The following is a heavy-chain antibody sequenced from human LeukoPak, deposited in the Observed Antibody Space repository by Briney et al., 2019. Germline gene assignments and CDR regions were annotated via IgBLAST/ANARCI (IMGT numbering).Heavy chain of an antibody. CDR3: ARDQAPRPHFYDFWSGYYVPGGGMDV. CDR2: IKQDGSEK. J-gene: IGHJ6*02. Sequence: GGSLRLSCAASGFTFSSYWMSWVRQAPGKGLGWVANIKQDGSEKYYVDSVKGRFTISRDNAKNSLYLQMNSLRAEDTAVYYRARDQAPRPHFYDFWSGYYVPGGGMDVRGQGTTVTVSS. CDR1: GFTFSSYW. D-gene: IGHD3-3*01. V-gene: IGHV3-7*01.